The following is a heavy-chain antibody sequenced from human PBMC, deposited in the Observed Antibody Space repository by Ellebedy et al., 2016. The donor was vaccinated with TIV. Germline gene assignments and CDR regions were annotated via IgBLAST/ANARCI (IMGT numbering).Heavy chain of an antibody. V-gene: IGHV1-2*02. CDR2: INPNSGGT. Sequence: AASVKVSCKASGYTFTGYYMYWVRQAPGQGLEWMGWINPNSGGTNYAQKFQGRVTMTRDTSISTAYMELSRLRSDDTAVYYCARDFDYGDYYYFDYWGQGTLVTVSS. CDR3: ARDFDYGDYYYFDY. J-gene: IGHJ4*02. CDR1: GYTFTGYY. D-gene: IGHD4-17*01.